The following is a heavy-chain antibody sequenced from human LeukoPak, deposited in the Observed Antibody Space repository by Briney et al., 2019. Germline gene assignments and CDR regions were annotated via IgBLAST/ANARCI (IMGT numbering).Heavy chain of an antibody. J-gene: IGHJ4*02. CDR2: INPGRGT. V-gene: IGHV4-34*01. D-gene: IGHD1-26*01. Sequence: SETVSLTCAVYGGSFRGYYWSWIRQPPGKGLEWIGEINPGRGTNYNPSLKSRVTISVDTSKNQFSLKVNSVTAADTAVYYCARVSSGSYGLDYWGQGTLVTVSS. CDR1: GGSFRGYY. CDR3: ARVSSGSYGLDY.